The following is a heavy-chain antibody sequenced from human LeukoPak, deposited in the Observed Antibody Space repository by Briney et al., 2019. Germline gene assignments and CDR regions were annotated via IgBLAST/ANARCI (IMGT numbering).Heavy chain of an antibody. V-gene: IGHV3-21*01. CDR1: GFTFSSYS. CDR3: ARDLITGTTDSFDY. D-gene: IGHD1-20*01. CDR2: ISSISSYI. J-gene: IGHJ4*02. Sequence: GGSLRLSCAASGFTFSSYSMNWVRQAPGEGLEWVSSISSISSYIYYADSVKGRFTISRDNAKNSLYLQMHSLRAEDTAVYYCARDLITGTTDSFDYWGQGTLVTVSS.